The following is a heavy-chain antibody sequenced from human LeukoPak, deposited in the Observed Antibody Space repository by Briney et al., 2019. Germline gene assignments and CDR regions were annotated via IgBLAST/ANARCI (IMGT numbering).Heavy chain of an antibody. CDR1: GYTFTSYD. CDR2: MNPNSGNT. CDR3: ARGSWQLAEEVY. V-gene: IGHV1-8*03. J-gene: IGHJ4*02. Sequence: GASVKVSCTASGYTFTSYDINWVRQATGQGLEWMGWMNPNSGNTGYAQKFQGRVTITRNTSMSTAYMELSSLRSEDTAVYYCARGSWQLAEEVYWGQGTLVTVSS. D-gene: IGHD6-6*01.